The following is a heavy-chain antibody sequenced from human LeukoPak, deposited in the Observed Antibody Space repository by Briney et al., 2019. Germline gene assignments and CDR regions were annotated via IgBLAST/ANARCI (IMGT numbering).Heavy chain of an antibody. CDR3: ARDSRHDSSGYLSIYYYYYYMDV. CDR1: GFTFSTYE. D-gene: IGHD3-22*01. J-gene: IGHJ6*03. Sequence: PGGSLRLSCAASGFTFSTYEINWVRQAPGKGLEWISYISGSADTAYYADSVKGRFTISRDNAKNSLYLQMNSLRAEDTAVYYCARDSRHDSSGYLSIYYYYYYMDVWGKGTTVTISS. CDR2: ISGSADTA. V-gene: IGHV3-48*03.